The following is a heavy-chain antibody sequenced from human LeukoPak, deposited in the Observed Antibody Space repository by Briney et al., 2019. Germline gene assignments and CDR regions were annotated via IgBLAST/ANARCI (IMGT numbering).Heavy chain of an antibody. CDR3: AKDHWSGSIDY. CDR1: GFTFSSYG. CDR2: IWYDGSNK. Sequence: PRGSLRLSCAASGFTFSSYGMHWVRQAPGKGLEWVAFIWYDGSNKYYADSVKGRFTISRDNSKNTLYLQMNSLRAEDTAVYYCAKDHWSGSIDYWGQGTLVTVSS. J-gene: IGHJ4*02. V-gene: IGHV3-30*02. D-gene: IGHD1-26*01.